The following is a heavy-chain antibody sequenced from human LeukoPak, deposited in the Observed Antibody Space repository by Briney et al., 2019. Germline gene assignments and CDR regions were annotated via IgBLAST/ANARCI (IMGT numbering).Heavy chain of an antibody. CDR3: ARVNGYCSSISCFLDY. V-gene: IGHV1-69*06. J-gene: IGHJ4*02. CDR2: IIPIFGTA. CDR1: GGTFSSHV. D-gene: IGHD2-2*01. Sequence: ASVKVSCKTSGGTFSSHVISWVRQAPGQGLEWMGEIIPIFGTANYAQKFQGRVTITADKFTNKVYMELSSLRSDDTAIYFCARVNGYCSSISCFLDYWGQGTLVTVSS.